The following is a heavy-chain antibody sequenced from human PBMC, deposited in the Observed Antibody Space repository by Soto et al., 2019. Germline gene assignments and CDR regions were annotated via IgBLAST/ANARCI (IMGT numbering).Heavy chain of an antibody. CDR1: GGSISRSSYY. V-gene: IGHV4-39*01. J-gene: IGHJ6*02. D-gene: IGHD2-2*01. CDR2: IYYSGST. Sequence: QLQLHESGPGLVKPSETLSLTCTVSGGSISRSSYYWGWVSQPPGKRLEWIGRIYYSGSTYYTPPLKSRVTISVDTSKTQFSIRLSSVTAADTAVFFCARQYHLFRYYYSMDVWGQGTTVTVSS. CDR3: ARQYHLFRYYYSMDV.